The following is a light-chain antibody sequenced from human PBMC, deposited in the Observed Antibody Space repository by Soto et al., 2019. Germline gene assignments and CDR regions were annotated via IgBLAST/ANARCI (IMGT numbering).Light chain of an antibody. CDR3: CSYAGGTNVV. CDR1: SSDVGSYNL. J-gene: IGLJ2*01. Sequence: QSALTQPASVSGSPGQSITISCTGTSSDVGSYNLVSWYQQHPGKAPKLMIYEGSVRPSGVSNRFSGSKSDNTASLTISGLQAEDEADYYCCSYAGGTNVVFGGGTKLTVL. CDR2: EGS. V-gene: IGLV2-23*01.